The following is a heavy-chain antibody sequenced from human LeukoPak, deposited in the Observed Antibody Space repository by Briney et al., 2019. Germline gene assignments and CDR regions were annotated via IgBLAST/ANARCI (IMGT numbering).Heavy chain of an antibody. J-gene: IGHJ4*02. D-gene: IGHD6-13*01. V-gene: IGHV3-66*01. Sequence: GGSLRLSCAASGFTVSSNYMSWVRQAPGKGLEWVSIIYSGGRTYYADSVNGRFTISRDNSKNTLYLQMNSLRAEDTAVYYCAKASIAAAGRFDYWGQGTLVTVSS. CDR1: GFTVSSNY. CDR3: AKASIAAAGRFDY. CDR2: IYSGGRT.